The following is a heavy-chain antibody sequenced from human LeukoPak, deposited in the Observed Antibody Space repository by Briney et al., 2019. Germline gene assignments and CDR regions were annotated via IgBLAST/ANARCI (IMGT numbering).Heavy chain of an antibody. CDR2: IYYSGST. D-gene: IGHD3-3*01. CDR1: GGSISSYY. Sequence: SETLSLTCTVSGGSISSYYWSWIRQPPGKGLEWIGYIYYSGSTNYNPSLKSRVTISVDTSKNQFSLKLSSATAADTAVYYCARDRGYDFWSGYFAVTTDAFDIWGQGAMVTVSS. V-gene: IGHV4-59*01. J-gene: IGHJ3*02. CDR3: ARDRGYDFWSGYFAVTTDAFDI.